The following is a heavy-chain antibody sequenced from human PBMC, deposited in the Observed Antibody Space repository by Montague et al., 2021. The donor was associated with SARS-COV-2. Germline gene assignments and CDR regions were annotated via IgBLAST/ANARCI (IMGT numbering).Heavy chain of an antibody. CDR1: GGSISTIVNF. Sequence: SETLSLTCTFSGGSISTIVNFWGWIRQPPGKGLEWIGSISYTGSTYHNPSLKSRDTMSVDTSKNQFSLKLNSVTAADTAVYYCARSGDPGTTVTYLYWGQGTLVTVSS. CDR3: ARSGDPGTTVTYLY. V-gene: IGHV4-39*07. J-gene: IGHJ4*02. D-gene: IGHD4-11*01. CDR2: ISYTGST.